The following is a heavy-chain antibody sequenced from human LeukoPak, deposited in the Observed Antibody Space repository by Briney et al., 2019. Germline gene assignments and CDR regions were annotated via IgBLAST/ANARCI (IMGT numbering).Heavy chain of an antibody. CDR3: ASATLMGGWSITAYYFGY. J-gene: IGHJ4*02. V-gene: IGHV1-69*13. CDR2: IIPIFGTA. CDR1: GYTFTGYY. D-gene: IGHD6-19*01. Sequence: SVKVSCKASGYTFTGYYMHWVRQAPGQGLEWMGGIIPIFGTANSAQKFQGRVTITADESTSTAYMELRSLRSDDTAVYYCASATLMGGWSITAYYFGYWGQGTLVTVSS.